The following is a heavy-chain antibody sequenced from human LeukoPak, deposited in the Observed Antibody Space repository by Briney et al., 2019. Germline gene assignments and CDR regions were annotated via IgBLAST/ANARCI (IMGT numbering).Heavy chain of an antibody. CDR3: ARDDCSSISCYHNWFDP. CDR1: GFTFSSYR. Sequence: GGSLRLSCAASGFTFSSYRMSWVRQAPGKGLEWVANIKQDGSEKYYVDSVKGRFTISRDNAKNSLYLQMNSLRAEDTAVYYCARDDCSSISCYHNWFDPWGQGTLVTVSS. CDR2: IKQDGSEK. V-gene: IGHV3-7*01. J-gene: IGHJ5*02. D-gene: IGHD2-2*01.